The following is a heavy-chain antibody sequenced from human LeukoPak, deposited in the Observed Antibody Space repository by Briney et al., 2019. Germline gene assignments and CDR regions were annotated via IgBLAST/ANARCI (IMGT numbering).Heavy chain of an antibody. J-gene: IGHJ4*02. D-gene: IGHD2-2*02. Sequence: ASVKVSCKASGYTFTSYGISWVRQAPGQGLEWMGWISAYNGNTNYAQKLQGRVTMTTDTSTSTAYMGLRSLRSDDTAVYYCYCSSTSCYSVLWGQGTLVTVSS. CDR2: ISAYNGNT. CDR1: GYTFTSYG. V-gene: IGHV1-18*01. CDR3: YCSSTSCYSVL.